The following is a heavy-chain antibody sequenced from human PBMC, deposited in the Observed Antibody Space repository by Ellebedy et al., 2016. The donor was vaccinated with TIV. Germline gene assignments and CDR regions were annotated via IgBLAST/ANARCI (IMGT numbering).Heavy chain of an antibody. CDR3: ARTDGSGWAFDS. D-gene: IGHD6-19*01. Sequence: SGPTLVKPTQTLTLTCTFSGFSLSTTRVSVSWIRQPQGKALEWLARIDWDDDKYFNTSLRTRLTISKDTSKNQVVLTMTNMDPVDTATYYCARTDGSGWAFDSWGQGTLVTVSS. CDR1: GFSLSTTRVS. J-gene: IGHJ4*02. V-gene: IGHV2-70*11. CDR2: IDWDDDK.